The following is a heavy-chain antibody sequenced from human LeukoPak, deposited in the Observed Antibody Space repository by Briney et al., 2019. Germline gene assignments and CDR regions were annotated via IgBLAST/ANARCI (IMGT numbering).Heavy chain of an antibody. J-gene: IGHJ1*01. Sequence: ASVKVSCKASGYTFTSYGISWVRQAPGQGLEWMGWISAYNGNTNYAQKLQGRVTMTTDTSTSTAYMELRSLRSDDTAVYYCARNPVGRSGWYEVPGYFQHWGQGTLVTVSS. CDR3: ARNPVGRSGWYEVPGYFQH. CDR2: ISAYNGNT. CDR1: GYTFTSYG. D-gene: IGHD6-19*01. V-gene: IGHV1-18*01.